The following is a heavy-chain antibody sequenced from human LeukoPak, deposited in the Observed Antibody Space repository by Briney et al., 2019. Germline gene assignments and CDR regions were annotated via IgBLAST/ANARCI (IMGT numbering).Heavy chain of an antibody. D-gene: IGHD5-18*01. CDR1: GGSISSYY. CDR3: ARTTEGGYTYNYFYYYYMDV. CDR2: IYYSWST. J-gene: IGHJ6*03. Sequence: SETLSLTYTVSGGSISSYYWSWIRQPPGKGLEWIGYIYYSWSTNYNPSLKSRISISVATSKNQFSLKLSSVTAADTAVYYCARTTEGGYTYNYFYYYYMDVWGKGTTVTISS. V-gene: IGHV4-59*01.